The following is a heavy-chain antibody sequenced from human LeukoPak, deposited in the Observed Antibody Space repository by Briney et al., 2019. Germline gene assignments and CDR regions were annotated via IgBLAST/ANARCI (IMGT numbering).Heavy chain of an antibody. D-gene: IGHD4-17*01. CDR1: GFILSSYN. CDR3: ARVSTVTPRF. Sequence: GGSLRLSCAACGFILSSYNMIWVRQAPGKGLEWVSFISSDADAIYYADSVKGRFTISRDSAKNSLYLQMNSLRAEDTAVYYCARVSTVTPRFWGQGTLVTVSS. V-gene: IGHV3-48*01. CDR2: ISSDADAI. J-gene: IGHJ4*02.